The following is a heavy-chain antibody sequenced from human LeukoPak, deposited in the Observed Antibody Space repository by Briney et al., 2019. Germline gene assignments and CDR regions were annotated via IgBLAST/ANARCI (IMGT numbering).Heavy chain of an antibody. D-gene: IGHD2-15*01. Sequence: ASVKVSCKASGYSFTDYHMHWVRQAPGQGLEWMGWINPNSGDANYAQNFQGRVTMTWDTSISTAYMELSSLTSDDTAVYYCASKGAGYCRATRCQGAFDIWGQGTMVTISS. V-gene: IGHV1-2*02. J-gene: IGHJ3*02. CDR2: INPNSGDA. CDR1: GYSFTDYH. CDR3: ASKGAGYCRATRCQGAFDI.